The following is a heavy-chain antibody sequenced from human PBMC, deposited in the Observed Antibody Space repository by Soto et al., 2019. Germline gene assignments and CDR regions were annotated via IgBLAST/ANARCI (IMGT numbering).Heavy chain of an antibody. CDR1: GGSISGHY. J-gene: IGHJ6*03. Sequence: QVQLQESGPGLVKPSETLSLSCSVSGGSISGHYWSWVRQTPGKGLEWIGYMYYSGSTNYNPSLKSRVTISVDTSKNRFSLRLTSVTAADTAVYYCARGPYYDLIWNYYYMDVWGKGTTVTVLL. CDR3: ARGPYYDLIWNYYYMDV. D-gene: IGHD3-16*01. CDR2: MYYSGST. V-gene: IGHV4-59*08.